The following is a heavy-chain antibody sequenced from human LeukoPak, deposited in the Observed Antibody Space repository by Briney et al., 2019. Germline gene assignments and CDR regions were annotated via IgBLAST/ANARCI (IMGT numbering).Heavy chain of an antibody. CDR3: ARDGDLYYYDSSGYRDAFDI. J-gene: IGHJ3*02. CDR1: GFTFSSYW. CDR2: IKQDGSEK. V-gene: IGHV3-7*01. D-gene: IGHD3-22*01. Sequence: PGGSLRLSCAASGFTFSSYWMSWFRQAPGKGLEWVANIKQDGSEKYYVDSVKGRFTISRDNAKNSLYLQMNSLRAEDTAVYYCARDGDLYYYDSSGYRDAFDIWGQGTMVTVSS.